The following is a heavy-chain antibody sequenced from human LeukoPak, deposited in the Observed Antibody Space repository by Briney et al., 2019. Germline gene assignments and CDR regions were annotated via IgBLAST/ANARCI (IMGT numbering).Heavy chain of an antibody. J-gene: IGHJ4*02. CDR1: GFTFSSYG. V-gene: IGHV3-30*03. Sequence: GRSLRLSCAASGFTFSSYGMHWVRQAPGKGLEWVAVISYDGSNKYYADSAKGRFTISRDNSKNTLYLQMNSLRAEDTAVYYCARQRRFLDVIDYWGQGTLVTVSS. CDR3: ARQRRFLDVIDY. CDR2: ISYDGSNK. D-gene: IGHD3-3*01.